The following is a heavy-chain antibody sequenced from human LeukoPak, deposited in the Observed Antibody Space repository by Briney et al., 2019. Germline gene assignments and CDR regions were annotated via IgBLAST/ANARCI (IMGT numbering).Heavy chain of an antibody. J-gene: IGHJ4*02. CDR3: ARASAHWSDY. CDR1: GYTFSSYG. V-gene: IGHV1-18*01. D-gene: IGHD2-8*02. CDR2: IRAYNGNT. Sequence: ASVKVSCKASGYTFSSYGISWVRQAPGQGLEWMGWIRAYNGNTNYEQKVQGRVTMTTDTSTSTAYMELRSLTSDDTAVYYCARASAHWSDYWGQGTLVTVSS.